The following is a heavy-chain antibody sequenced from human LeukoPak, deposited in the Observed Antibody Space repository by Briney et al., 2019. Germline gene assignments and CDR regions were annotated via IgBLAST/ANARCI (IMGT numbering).Heavy chain of an antibody. CDR3: ARDINWGQVDY. CDR1: GFTFDDYT. CDR2: INGDGSAT. V-gene: IGHV3-74*01. D-gene: IGHD7-27*01. Sequence: PGGSLRLSCAAPGFTFDDYTMHWVRQAPGKGLAWVSRINGDGSATNYADSMEGRFTISRDNAKNIVYLQMNSLREDDTAIYYCARDINWGQVDYWGQGTLVTVSS. J-gene: IGHJ4*02.